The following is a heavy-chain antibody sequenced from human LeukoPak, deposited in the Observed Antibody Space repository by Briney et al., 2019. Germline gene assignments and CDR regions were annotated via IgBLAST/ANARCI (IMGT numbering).Heavy chain of an antibody. D-gene: IGHD6-19*01. CDR1: GGSFSGYY. J-gene: IGHJ6*03. Sequence: SETLSLTCAVYGGSFSGYYWSWMRQPPGKGLEWIGEINHSGSTNYNPSLKSRVTISVDTSKSQFSLKLSSVTAADTAVYYCARESGAVAGRPAYYYYYYMDVWGKGTTVTVSS. CDR3: ARESGAVAGRPAYYYYYYMDV. V-gene: IGHV4-34*01. CDR2: INHSGST.